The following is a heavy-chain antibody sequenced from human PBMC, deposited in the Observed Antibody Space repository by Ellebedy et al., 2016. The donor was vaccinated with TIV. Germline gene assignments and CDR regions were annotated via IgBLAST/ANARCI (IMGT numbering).Heavy chain of an antibody. V-gene: IGHV4-59*08. CDR3: ARQTVAGPQGFDY. J-gene: IGHJ4*02. CDR1: GGSISSYY. CDR2: IYYSGST. D-gene: IGHD6-19*01. Sequence: SETLSLTCTVSGGSISSYYWSWIRQPPGKGLEWIGYIYYSGSTNYNPSLKSRVTISVDTSKNQFSLKLSSVTAADTAVYYCARQTVAGPQGFDYWGQGTLVTVSS.